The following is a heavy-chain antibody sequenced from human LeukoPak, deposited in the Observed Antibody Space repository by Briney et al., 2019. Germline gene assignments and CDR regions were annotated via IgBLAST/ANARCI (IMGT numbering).Heavy chain of an antibody. D-gene: IGHD3-22*01. V-gene: IGHV4-4*07. J-gene: IGHJ4*02. CDR1: GGSISSYY. Sequence: SETLSLTCTVSGGSISSYYWSWIRQPAGKGLEWIERIYTSGSTNYNPSLKSRVTMSVDTSKNQFSLKLSSVTAADTAVYYCARDHPHYYDSSGYSYYFDYWGQGTLVTVSS. CDR3: ARDHPHYYDSSGYSYYFDY. CDR2: IYTSGST.